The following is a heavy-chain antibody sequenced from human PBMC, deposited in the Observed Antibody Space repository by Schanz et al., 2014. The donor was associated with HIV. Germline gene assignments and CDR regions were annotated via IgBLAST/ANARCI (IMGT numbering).Heavy chain of an antibody. Sequence: QVKLVQSGAEVKRPGSTVKVSCTASGGTLISTYGFSWARQAPGQGLEWMGGIIPVFGTTDYAQKFQGTVTITADESTSTAYMELSSLRSEDTAVYYCARGRYSGSYDNCGGEGSVVAVSS. CDR3: ARGRYSGSYDNC. J-gene: IGHJ4*02. CDR2: IIPVFGTT. V-gene: IGHV1-69*01. CDR1: GGTLISTYG. D-gene: IGHD1-26*01.